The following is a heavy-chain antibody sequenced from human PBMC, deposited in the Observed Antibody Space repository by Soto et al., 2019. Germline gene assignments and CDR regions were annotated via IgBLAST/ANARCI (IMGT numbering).Heavy chain of an antibody. CDR1: GFTFSSYA. J-gene: IGHJ4*02. CDR2: ISYDGSNK. CDR3: ARAYEGDYFDY. Sequence: QVQLVESGGGVVQPGRSLRLSCAASGFTFSSYARHWVRQAPGKGLEWGAVISYDGSNKYYADSVKGRFTISRDNTKNTLYLQMNSLRAEDTAVYYCARAYEGDYFDYWGQGTLVTVSS. D-gene: IGHD3-16*01. V-gene: IGHV3-30-3*01.